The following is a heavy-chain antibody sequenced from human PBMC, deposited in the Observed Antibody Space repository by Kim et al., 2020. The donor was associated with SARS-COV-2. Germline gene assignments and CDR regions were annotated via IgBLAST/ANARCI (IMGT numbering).Heavy chain of an antibody. CDR3: ARSVEGHFDV. J-gene: IGHJ4*02. CDR1: RFTFSPYS. CDR2: ITSTGSKI. D-gene: IGHD2-2*01. V-gene: IGHV3-48*01. Sequence: GGSLRLSCVASRFTFSPYSMNWVRQAPGGGLEWVSYITSTGSKIKYTDSVKGRFTISRDNAKNSVYLQMNSLRAEDTALYYCARSVEGHFDVWGQGTPVT.